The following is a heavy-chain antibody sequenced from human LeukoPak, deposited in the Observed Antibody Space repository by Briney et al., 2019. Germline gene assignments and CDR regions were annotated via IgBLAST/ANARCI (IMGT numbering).Heavy chain of an antibody. CDR1: GYTFTSYA. CDR2: INPNSGGT. J-gene: IGHJ6*03. CDR3: ARAWMTSRYYYYYMDV. D-gene: IGHD2-2*03. Sequence: ASVKVSCKASGYTFTSYAMHWVRQAPGQGLEWMGWINPNSGGTNYAQKFQGRVTITADESTSTAYMELSSLRSEDTAVYYCARAWMTSRYYYYYMDVWGKGTTVTVSS. V-gene: IGHV1-2*02.